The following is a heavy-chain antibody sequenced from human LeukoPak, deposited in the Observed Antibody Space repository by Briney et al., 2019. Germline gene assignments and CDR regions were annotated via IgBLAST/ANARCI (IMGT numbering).Heavy chain of an antibody. CDR1: GGSISSYY. D-gene: IGHD3-22*01. V-gene: IGHV4-59*07. Sequence: SDTLSLTCTVSGGSISSYYWSWIRQPPGKGLEWLGYIYYSGSTNYNPSLKRRVTISVDTSKNQFSLKLSSVTAADTAVYYCARAPYYDSSGYTFDYWGQGTLVTVSS. CDR2: IYYSGST. J-gene: IGHJ4*02. CDR3: ARAPYYDSSGYTFDY.